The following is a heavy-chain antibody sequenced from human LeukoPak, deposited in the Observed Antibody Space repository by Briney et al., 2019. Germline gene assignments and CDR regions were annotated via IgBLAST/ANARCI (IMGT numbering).Heavy chain of an antibody. CDR2: INHSGST. Sequence: PSETLSLTCAVYGGSFSGYYWSWICQPPGKGLEWIGEINHSGSTNYNPSLKSRVTISVDTSKNQFSLKLSSVTAADTAVYYCATSRGYSYGFLASWGQGTLVTVSS. J-gene: IGHJ5*02. CDR1: GGSFSGYY. D-gene: IGHD5-18*01. CDR3: ATSRGYSYGFLAS. V-gene: IGHV4-34*01.